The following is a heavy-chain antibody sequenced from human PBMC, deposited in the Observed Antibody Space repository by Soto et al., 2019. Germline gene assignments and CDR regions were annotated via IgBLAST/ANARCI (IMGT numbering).Heavy chain of an antibody. CDR2: IYYSGST. CDR1: GGSISSSSYY. Sequence: SETLSLTCTVSGGSISSSSYYWGWIRQPPGKGLEWIGSIYYSGSTYYNPSLKSRVTISVDTSKNQFSLKLSSVTAADTAVYYCARLREYYYFDYWGQGTLVTVLL. J-gene: IGHJ4*02. CDR3: ARLREYYYFDY. V-gene: IGHV4-39*01.